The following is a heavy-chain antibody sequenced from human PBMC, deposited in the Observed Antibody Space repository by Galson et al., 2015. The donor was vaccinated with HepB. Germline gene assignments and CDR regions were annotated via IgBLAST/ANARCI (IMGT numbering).Heavy chain of an antibody. CDR3: ARDPVGSCSSTSCYLYYYGMDV. CDR2: IIPILGIA. V-gene: IGHV1-69*04. CDR1: GGTFSSYA. J-gene: IGHJ6*02. Sequence: SVKVSCKASGGTFSSYAISWVRQAPGQGLEWMGRIIPILGIANYAQKFQGRVTITADKSTSTAYMELSSLRSEDTAVYYCARDPVGSCSSTSCYLYYYGMDVWGQGTTVTVSS. D-gene: IGHD2-2*01.